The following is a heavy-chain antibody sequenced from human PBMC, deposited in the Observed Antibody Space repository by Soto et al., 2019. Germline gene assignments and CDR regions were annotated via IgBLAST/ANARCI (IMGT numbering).Heavy chain of an antibody. D-gene: IGHD6-13*01. CDR2: INPNSGGT. J-gene: IGHJ6*02. CDR1: GYTFTGYY. Sequence: ASVKVSCKASGYTFTGYYMHWVRQAPGQGLEWMGWINPNSGGTNYAQKFQGWVTMTRDTSISTAYMELSRLRSDDTAVYYCARDLQPILAAYYYYYGMDVWGQGTTVTVSS. V-gene: IGHV1-2*04. CDR3: ARDLQPILAAYYYYYGMDV.